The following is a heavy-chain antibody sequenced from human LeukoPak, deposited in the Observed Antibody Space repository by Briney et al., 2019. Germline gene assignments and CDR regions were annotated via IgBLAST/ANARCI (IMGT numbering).Heavy chain of an antibody. CDR1: GGSISSGGYY. Sequence: PSETLSLTCTVSGGSISSGGYYWSWIRQYPGKGLEWIGYIYYSGSTYYNPSLKSRVTISVDTSKNQFSLKLSSVTAADTAVYYCARDHCSSTSCYRSVGWFDPWGQGTLVTVSS. CDR3: ARDHCSSTSCYRSVGWFDP. CDR2: IYYSGST. V-gene: IGHV4-31*03. D-gene: IGHD2-2*01. J-gene: IGHJ5*02.